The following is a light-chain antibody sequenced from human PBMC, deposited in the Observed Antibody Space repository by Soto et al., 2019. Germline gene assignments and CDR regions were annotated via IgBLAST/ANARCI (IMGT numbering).Light chain of an antibody. CDR1: SSDIGSNNL. J-gene: IGLJ3*02. CDR3: CSYAGSSTWV. CDR2: EGS. Sequence: QSALTQPASVSGSPRQTITISCTGTSSDIGSNNLVSWYQHHPNKAPQLMNYEGSKRPSGASNRFSGSKSGNAASLTISGLQAEEEADYYCCSYAGSSTWVFGGGTKLTVL. V-gene: IGLV2-23*01.